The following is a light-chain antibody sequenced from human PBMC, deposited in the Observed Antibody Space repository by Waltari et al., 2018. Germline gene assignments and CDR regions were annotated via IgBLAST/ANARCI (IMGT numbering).Light chain of an antibody. J-gene: IGKJ2*01. CDR3: QQYDNYPYT. Sequence: DIQMTQSPSTLSASVGDRVPITCRASQTLTNWLAWYQQKPGEAPKPLIYKASTLDMGVPSRFSGSGSGTEFTLTISSLQPDDFATYYCQQYDNYPYTFGQGTKLEIK. CDR2: KAS. V-gene: IGKV1-5*03. CDR1: QTLTNW.